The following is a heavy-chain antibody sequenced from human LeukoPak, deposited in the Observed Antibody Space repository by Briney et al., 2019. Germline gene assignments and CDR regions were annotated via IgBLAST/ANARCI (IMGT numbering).Heavy chain of an antibody. Sequence: GGSLRLSCAASGFTFSSCSMNWVRQAPGKGLEWVSYISRSSSSIHYADSVKGRFTISRDNAKNSLYLQMSSLRAEDTAVYYCAREANDYGDYVGGYFDLWGRGTLVTVSS. J-gene: IGHJ2*01. CDR1: GFTFSSCS. D-gene: IGHD4-17*01. CDR2: ISRSSSSI. V-gene: IGHV3-48*01. CDR3: AREANDYGDYVGGYFDL.